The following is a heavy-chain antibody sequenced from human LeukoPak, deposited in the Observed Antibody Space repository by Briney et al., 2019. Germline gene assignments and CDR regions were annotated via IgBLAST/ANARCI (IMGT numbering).Heavy chain of an antibody. V-gene: IGHV3-30*03. J-gene: IGHJ4*02. Sequence: GGSLRLSCAASGFTFSSYGMHWVRQAPGKGLEWVAVISYDGSNKYYADSVKGRFTISRDNSKNTLYLQVNSLTADDTAVYYCVRSGYSNGWFRSWGQGTLVTVSS. CDR2: ISYDGSNK. CDR3: VRSGYSNGWFRS. CDR1: GFTFSSYG. D-gene: IGHD6-19*01.